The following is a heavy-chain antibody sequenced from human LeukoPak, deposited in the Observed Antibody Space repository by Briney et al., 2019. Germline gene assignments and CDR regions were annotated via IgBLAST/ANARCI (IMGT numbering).Heavy chain of an antibody. J-gene: IGHJ4*02. CDR1: GFTVSNNY. D-gene: IGHD3-10*01. CDR3: VSAIRGSPIDY. V-gene: IGHV3-53*01. Sequence: GGSLRLSCAASGFTVSNNYMSWVRQAPGKGLEWVPVIYSDGSTYFADSVKGRFTISRDNPKNTLYLQMNSLRAEDTAIYYCVSAIRGSPIDYWGQGTLVSVPS. CDR2: IYSDGST.